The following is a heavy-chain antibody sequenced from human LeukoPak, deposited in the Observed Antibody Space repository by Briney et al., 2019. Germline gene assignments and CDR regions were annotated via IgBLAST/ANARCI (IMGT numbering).Heavy chain of an antibody. Sequence: ASVKVSCKASGYTFTSYDINWVRQATGQGLEWMGWMNPNSGNTGYAQKFQGRVTMTRNTSISTAYMELSSLRSEDTAVYYCARLMGHYYDSSGYYSFDPWGQGTLVTVP. D-gene: IGHD3-22*01. CDR2: MNPNSGNT. V-gene: IGHV1-8*01. CDR3: ARLMGHYYDSSGYYSFDP. J-gene: IGHJ5*02. CDR1: GYTFTSYD.